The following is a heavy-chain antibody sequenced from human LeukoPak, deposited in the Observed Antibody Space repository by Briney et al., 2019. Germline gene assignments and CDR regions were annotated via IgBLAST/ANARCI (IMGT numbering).Heavy chain of an antibody. CDR2: INPSGGST. J-gene: IGHJ4*02. CDR3: ARDYYDSSGYSNDYFDY. CDR1: GYTFTSYY. V-gene: IGHV1-46*01. Sequence: ASVKVSCKASGYTFTSYYMHWVRQAPGQGLEWMGIINPSGGSTSYAQKFQGRVTMTRDTSTSTVYMELSSLRSDDTAVYYCARDYYDSSGYSNDYFDYWGQGTLVTVSS. D-gene: IGHD3-22*01.